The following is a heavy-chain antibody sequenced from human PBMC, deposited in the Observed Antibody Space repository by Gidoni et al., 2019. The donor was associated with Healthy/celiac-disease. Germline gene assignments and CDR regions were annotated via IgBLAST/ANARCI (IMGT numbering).Heavy chain of an antibody. V-gene: IGHV3-33*01. Sequence: QVQLVESGGGVVQPGRSLRLSCAASGFTFSSYGMHWVRQAPGKGLEWVAVIWYDGSNKYYADSVKGRFTISRDNSKNTLYLQMNSLRAEDTAVYYCARDGGITIFGVVIPRFDYWGQGTLVTVSS. CDR1: GFTFSSYG. D-gene: IGHD3-3*01. J-gene: IGHJ4*02. CDR3: ARDGGITIFGVVIPRFDY. CDR2: IWYDGSNK.